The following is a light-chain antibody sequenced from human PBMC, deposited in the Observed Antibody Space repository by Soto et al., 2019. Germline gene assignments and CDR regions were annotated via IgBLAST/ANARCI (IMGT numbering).Light chain of an antibody. CDR2: RNN. CDR1: SSNIGSNY. Sequence: QSVLTQPPSASGTPGQRVTISCSGSSSNIGSNYVYWYQQLPGTAPKLLIYRNNQRPSGVPDRFSGSKSGTSASLAISALRSEDEADYYCAAWDDSLSGRVFGTGTQLTVL. J-gene: IGLJ7*01. V-gene: IGLV1-47*01. CDR3: AAWDDSLSGRV.